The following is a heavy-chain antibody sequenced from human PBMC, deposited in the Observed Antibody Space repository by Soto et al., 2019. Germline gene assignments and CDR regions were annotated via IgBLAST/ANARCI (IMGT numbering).Heavy chain of an antibody. V-gene: IGHV3-23*01. J-gene: IGHJ4*02. CDR2: ISGSGGST. CDR3: AKFNYDFWSGYYDY. Sequence: HPGGSLRLSCAASGFTFSSYSMSWVRQAPGKGLEWVSAISGSGGSTYYADSVKGRFTISRDNSKNTLYLQMNSLRAEDTAVYYCAKFNYDFWSGYYDYWGQGTLVTVSS. CDR1: GFTFSSYS. D-gene: IGHD3-3*01.